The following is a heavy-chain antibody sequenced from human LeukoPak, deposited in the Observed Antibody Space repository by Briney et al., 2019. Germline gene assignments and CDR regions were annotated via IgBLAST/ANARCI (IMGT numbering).Heavy chain of an antibody. D-gene: IGHD6-19*01. J-gene: IGHJ4*02. V-gene: IGHV1-8*01. CDR3: ARGTPSGWHGAVY. Sequence: ASVKVSCKASAYTFSSYDINWVRQATGQGLEWMGWMNPNSGNTGYAQKFQGRVTMTRDTSISTAYMELSSLRSEDTAVYYCARGTPSGWHGAVYWGQGTLVTVSS. CDR2: MNPNSGNT. CDR1: AYTFSSYD.